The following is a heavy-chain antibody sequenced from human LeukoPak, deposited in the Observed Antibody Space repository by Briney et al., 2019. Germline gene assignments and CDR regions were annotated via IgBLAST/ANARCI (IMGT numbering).Heavy chain of an antibody. CDR1: GFTFSNAW. D-gene: IGHD3-10*01. J-gene: IGHJ4*02. V-gene: IGHV3-15*01. Sequence: SPGGSLRLSCAGSGFTFSNAWMNWVRQAPGKGLEWVGRIKSKTDGGTTDYAAPVKGRFTISRDDSKNTLYLQMNSLKTENTAMYYCTTDYGPGSYFSDYWGQGTLVTVSS. CDR2: IKSKTDGGTT. CDR3: TTDYGPGSYFSDY.